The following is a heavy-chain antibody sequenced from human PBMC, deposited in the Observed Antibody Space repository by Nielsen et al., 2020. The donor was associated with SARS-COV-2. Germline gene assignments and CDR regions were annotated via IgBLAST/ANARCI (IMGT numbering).Heavy chain of an antibody. CDR2: ISSSSSYI. D-gene: IGHD4-17*01. V-gene: IGHV3-21*05. J-gene: IGHJ6*03. CDR3: ARDGAGTTFIDYYYYMDV. Sequence: GESLKISCAASGFTFSSYSMNWVRQAPGKGLEWVSYISSSSSYIYYADSVKGRFTISRDNAKNSLYLQMNSLRAEDTAVYYCARDGAGTTFIDYYYYMDVWGKGTTVTVSS. CDR1: GFTFSSYS.